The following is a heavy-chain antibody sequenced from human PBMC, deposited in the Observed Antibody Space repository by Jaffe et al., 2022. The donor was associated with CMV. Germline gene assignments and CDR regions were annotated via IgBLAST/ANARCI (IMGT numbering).Heavy chain of an antibody. D-gene: IGHD3-3*01. CDR3: ARGIQIFGVVIIGGEGFDP. Sequence: QVQLVQSGAEVKKPGSSVKVSCKASGGTFSSYAISWVRQAPGQGLEWMGRIIPILGIANYAQKFQGRVTITADKSTSTAYMELSSLRSEDTAVYYCARGIQIFGVVIIGGEGFDPWGQGTLVTVSS. CDR2: IIPILGIA. J-gene: IGHJ5*02. V-gene: IGHV1-69*09. CDR1: GGTFSSYA.